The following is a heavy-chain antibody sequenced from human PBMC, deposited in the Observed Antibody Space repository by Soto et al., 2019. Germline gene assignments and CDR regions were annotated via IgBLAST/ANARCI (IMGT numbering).Heavy chain of an antibody. J-gene: IGHJ6*03. CDR3: ARVAVGYYYMDV. Sequence: EVQLVESWGGLVQPGGSLRLSCAASGFTFSNYWMHWVRQAPGKGLVWVSRINSDGTRTNYADSVKGRFTISRDNAENTLYLQMNSLTAEDTAVYYCARVAVGYYYMDVWGKGTTVTVSS. V-gene: IGHV3-74*01. CDR2: INSDGTRT. CDR1: GFTFSNYW.